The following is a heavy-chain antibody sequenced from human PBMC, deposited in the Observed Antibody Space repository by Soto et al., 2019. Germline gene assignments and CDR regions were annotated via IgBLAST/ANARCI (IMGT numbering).Heavy chain of an antibody. V-gene: IGHV1-58*01. CDR1: GFTFTSSA. CDR3: AAVSRGSGYYGY. CDR2: IVVGSGNT. J-gene: IGHJ4*02. Sequence: GASVKVSCKASGFTFTSSAVQWVRQARGQRLEWIGWIVVGSGNTNYAQKFQERVTITRDMSTSTAYMELSSLRSEDTAVYYCAAVSRGSGYYGYWGQGTLVTVSS. D-gene: IGHD3-3*01.